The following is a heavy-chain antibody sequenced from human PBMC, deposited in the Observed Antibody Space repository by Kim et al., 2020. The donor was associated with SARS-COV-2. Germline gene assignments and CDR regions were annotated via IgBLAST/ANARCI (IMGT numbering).Heavy chain of an antibody. CDR3: ARTYPDYYGSGSYYNDDYYYYYMDV. J-gene: IGHJ6*03. D-gene: IGHD3-10*01. V-gene: IGHV3-11*01. CDR1: GFTFSDYY. Sequence: GGSLRLSCAASGFTFSDYYMSWIRQAPGKGLEWVSYISSSGSTIYYADSVKGRFTISRDNAKNSLYLQMNSLRAEDTAVYYCARTYPDYYGSGSYYNDDYYYYYMDVWGKGTTVTVSS. CDR2: ISSSGSTI.